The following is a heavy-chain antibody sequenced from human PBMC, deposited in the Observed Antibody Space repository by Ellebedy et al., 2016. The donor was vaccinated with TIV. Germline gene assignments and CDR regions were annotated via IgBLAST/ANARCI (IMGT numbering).Heavy chain of an antibody. Sequence: ASVKVSCKASGYTFTAYHIHWVRQAPGQGLEWMGWISAYNGNTNYAQKLQGRVTMTTDTSTSTAYMELRSLRSDDTAVYYCARQLAIESHDYWGQGTLVTVSS. J-gene: IGHJ4*02. CDR3: ARQLAIESHDY. CDR2: ISAYNGNT. D-gene: IGHD6-13*01. CDR1: GYTFTAYH. V-gene: IGHV1-18*04.